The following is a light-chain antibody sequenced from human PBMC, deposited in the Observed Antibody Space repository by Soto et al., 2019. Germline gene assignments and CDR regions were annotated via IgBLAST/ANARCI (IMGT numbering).Light chain of an antibody. V-gene: IGKV1-39*01. CDR2: TAS. Sequence: DIQMTQSPSSLSPSVGDRVTITCRASQSISSYLNWYQQKPGKAPKLLIYTASSLQSGVPPRFSGSGSGTDFTLTISSLQPEDFATYYCQQSYRTTTFGGGTKVEIK. CDR3: QQSYRTTT. J-gene: IGKJ4*01. CDR1: QSISSY.